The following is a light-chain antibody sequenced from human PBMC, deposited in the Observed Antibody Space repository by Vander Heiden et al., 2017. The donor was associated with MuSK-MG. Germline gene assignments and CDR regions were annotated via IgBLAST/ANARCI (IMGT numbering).Light chain of an antibody. Sequence: SYELTQSPSVSVSPGQTASIACSGENLGDKFACWYQQKPGQAPVLVIYEDTKRPSGIPERFSGSNSGNTATLTISGTQPMDEADYYCQAWDGTTAVFGGGTKLTVL. CDR2: EDT. V-gene: IGLV3-1*01. CDR3: QAWDGTTAV. CDR1: NLGDKF. J-gene: IGLJ2*01.